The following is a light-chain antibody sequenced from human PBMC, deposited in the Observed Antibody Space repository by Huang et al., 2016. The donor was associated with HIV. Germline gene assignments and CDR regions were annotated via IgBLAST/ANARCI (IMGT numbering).Light chain of an antibody. CDR1: QSLLNRNGLHS. Sequence: DIVMTQSPLSLPVAPGGPASISCRSSQSLLNRNGLHSLDWYVQKTGQSPQLLIYLGANRASGAPDRFSGSGSATNFTLRISGVEAEDVGVYYCMQALQTPYTFGQETKLEIK. V-gene: IGKV2-28*01. CDR2: LGA. CDR3: MQALQTPYT. J-gene: IGKJ2*01.